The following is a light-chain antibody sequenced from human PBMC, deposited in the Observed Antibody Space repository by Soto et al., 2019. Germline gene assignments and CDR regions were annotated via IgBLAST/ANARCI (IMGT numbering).Light chain of an antibody. J-gene: IGLJ3*02. V-gene: IGLV8-61*01. CDR3: VLYMGSGISNWV. Sequence: QAVVTQETSFSVSPGGTVTLTCGLSSGSVSTSYYPSWYQQTPGQAPRTLIYSTNTRSSGVPDRFSGSILGNKAALTITGAQADDESDYYCVLYMGSGISNWVFGGGTKLTVL. CDR2: STN. CDR1: SGSVSTSYY.